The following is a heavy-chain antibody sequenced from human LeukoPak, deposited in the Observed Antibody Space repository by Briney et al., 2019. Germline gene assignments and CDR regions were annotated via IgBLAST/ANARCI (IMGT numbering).Heavy chain of an antibody. Sequence: SETLSLTCTVSGGSISSYYWSWIRQPPGKGLEWIGYIYYSGSTNYNPSLKSRVTISVDTSKNQFSLKLSSVTAADTAVYHCARERYSSSWRGTHFDYWGQGTLVTVSS. D-gene: IGHD6-13*01. CDR3: ARERYSSSWRGTHFDY. V-gene: IGHV4-59*01. J-gene: IGHJ4*02. CDR2: IYYSGST. CDR1: GGSISSYY.